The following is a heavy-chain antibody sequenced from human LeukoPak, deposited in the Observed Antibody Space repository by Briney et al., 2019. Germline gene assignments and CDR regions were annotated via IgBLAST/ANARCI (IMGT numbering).Heavy chain of an antibody. J-gene: IGHJ4*02. CDR2: IKDGGTTT. D-gene: IGHD5-12*01. V-gene: IGHV3-74*01. Sequence: GGSLRLSCAASGLTFSSYWIHWVRHVPGKGLEWVSRIKDGGTTTDYADSVKGRFTISRDDAKNTLYLQMNSLRAEDTAVYYCTTIRPGYWGQGTLVTVSP. CDR1: GLTFSSYW. CDR3: TTIRPGY.